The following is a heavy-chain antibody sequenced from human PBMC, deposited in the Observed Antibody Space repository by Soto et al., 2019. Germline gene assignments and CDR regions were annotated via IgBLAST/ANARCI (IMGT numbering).Heavy chain of an antibody. CDR3: AKDRWYSSSWADAFDI. J-gene: IGHJ3*02. CDR1: GFTFSSYA. CDR2: ISGSGGST. Sequence: EVPLLESGGGLVQPGGSLRLSCAASGFTFSSYAMSWVRQAPGKGLEWVSAISGSGGSTYYADSVKGRFTISRDNSKNTLYLQMNSLRAEDTAVYYCAKDRWYSSSWADAFDIWGQGTMVTVSS. V-gene: IGHV3-23*01. D-gene: IGHD6-13*01.